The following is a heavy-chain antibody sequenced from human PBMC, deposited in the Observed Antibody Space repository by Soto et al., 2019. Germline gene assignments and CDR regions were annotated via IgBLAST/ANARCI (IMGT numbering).Heavy chain of an antibody. V-gene: IGHV1-69*01. CDR1: GDTFKNCV. Sequence: QVQVVQSGVEVRRPGSSVKVSCKASGDTFKNCVISWVRQAPGQGLEWMGGIIPLFGTTDFAQRFQGRLTITTDEYTTTAYMELSRLNSEDTATYYCAAELCFGKLSVVWGQGTTVIVSS. CDR2: IIPLFGTT. J-gene: IGHJ6*02. D-gene: IGHD3-10*01. CDR3: AAELCFGKLSVV.